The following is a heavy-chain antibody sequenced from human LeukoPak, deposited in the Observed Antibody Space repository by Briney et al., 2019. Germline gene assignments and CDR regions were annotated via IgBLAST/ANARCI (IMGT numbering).Heavy chain of an antibody. V-gene: IGHV4-59*01. CDR3: AREDYGDYPY. CDR1: GGSISSYY. J-gene: IGHJ4*02. CDR2: IYYSGST. D-gene: IGHD4-17*01. Sequence: SETPSLTCTVSGGSISSYYWSWIRQPPGKGLEWIGYIYYSGSTNYNPSLKSRVTISVDTSKNQFSLKLSSVTAADTAVYYCAREDYGDYPYWGQGTLVTVSS.